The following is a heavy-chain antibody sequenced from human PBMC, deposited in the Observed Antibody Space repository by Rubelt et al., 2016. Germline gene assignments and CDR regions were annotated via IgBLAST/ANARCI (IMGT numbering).Heavy chain of an antibody. CDR1: GDSIISFYW. Sequence: GDSIISFYWWTWVRQPPGKGLEWIGEIYHSGSTYYNPSLKSRVTISVDTSKNQFSLNLSSVTAADTAVYYCARTGPSTSSIYWGQGTLVTVSS. CDR3: ARTGPSTSSIY. V-gene: IGHV4-4*02. CDR2: IYHSGST. D-gene: IGHD6-6*01. J-gene: IGHJ4*02.